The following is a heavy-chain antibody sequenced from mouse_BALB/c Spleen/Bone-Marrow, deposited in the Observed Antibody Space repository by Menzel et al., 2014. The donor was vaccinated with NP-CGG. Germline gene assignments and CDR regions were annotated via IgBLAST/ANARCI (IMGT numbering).Heavy chain of an antibody. Sequence: EVQLVESGGGLVKPGGSLKLSCAASGFTFSSYAMSWVRQTPEKRLEWVASISSGGSTYYPDSVKGRFTISRDNARNILYLQMSSLGSEDTAMYYCAREGDGYDPAWFAYWGQGTLVTVSA. CDR2: ISSGGST. D-gene: IGHD2-2*01. CDR3: AREGDGYDPAWFAY. J-gene: IGHJ3*01. V-gene: IGHV5-6-5*01. CDR1: GFTFSSYA.